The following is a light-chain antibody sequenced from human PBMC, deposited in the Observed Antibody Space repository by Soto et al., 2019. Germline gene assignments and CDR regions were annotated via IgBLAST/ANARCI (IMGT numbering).Light chain of an antibody. V-gene: IGLV1-51*01. CDR2: DTN. CDR3: GTWDTSLSVGV. J-gene: IGLJ2*01. Sequence: QSVLTQPPSLSAAPGEKVTISCSGSRSNIGSYHVCWYQQLPGTAPRLLIYDTNMRRSGIPDRFSGSKSGTSATLAITGLQTGDEADYYCGTWDTSLSVGVFGGGTKL. CDR1: RSNIGSYH.